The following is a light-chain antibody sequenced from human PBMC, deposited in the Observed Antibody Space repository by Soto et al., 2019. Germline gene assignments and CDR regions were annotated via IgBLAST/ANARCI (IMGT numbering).Light chain of an antibody. CDR2: GEF. J-gene: IGKJ5*01. Sequence: EIVFAQSPSTLSLSPGERGTVSWQSSQSVSSSHLAWYQQKPGQAPRLLIYGEFNRVTGIPDRFSGSGSGTDFTLTISRLEPEDYAVYHCQQYGSSPITFGQGTRLEIK. CDR3: QQYGSSPIT. CDR1: QSVSSSH. V-gene: IGKV3-20*01.